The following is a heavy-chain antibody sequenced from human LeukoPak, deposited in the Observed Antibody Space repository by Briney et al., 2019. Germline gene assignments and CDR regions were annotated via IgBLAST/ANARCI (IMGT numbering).Heavy chain of an antibody. J-gene: IGHJ4*02. CDR1: GFTFSTYG. Sequence: PGGSLRLSCAASGFTFSTYGMHWVRQAPGKGLEWVAVISYDGSNKYYADSVKGRFTISRDNSKNTLYLQMNSLRAEDTAVYYCASPNDGYFDYWGQGTLVTVSS. CDR3: ASPNDGYFDY. CDR2: ISYDGSNK. V-gene: IGHV3-30*03. D-gene: IGHD1-1*01.